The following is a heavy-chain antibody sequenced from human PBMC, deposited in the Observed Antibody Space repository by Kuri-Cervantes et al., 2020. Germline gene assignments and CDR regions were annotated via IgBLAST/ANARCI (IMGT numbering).Heavy chain of an antibody. V-gene: IGHV3-73*01. D-gene: IGHD2-15*01. J-gene: IGHJ4*02. CDR2: IRSKANSYAT. CDR1: GFTFSSYG. CDR3: TRFDIVVVAFDY. Sequence: GESLKISCAASGFTFSSYGMHWVRQAPGKGLEWVGRIRSKANSYATAYAASVKGRFTISRDDSKNTAYLQMNSLKTEDTAVYYCTRFDIVVVAFDYWGQGTLVTVSS.